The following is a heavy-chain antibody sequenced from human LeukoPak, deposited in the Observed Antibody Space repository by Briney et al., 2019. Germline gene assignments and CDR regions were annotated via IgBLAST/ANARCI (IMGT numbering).Heavy chain of an antibody. Sequence: SETLSLTCAVSGGSISSSNWWSWVRQPPGKGLEWIGEIYHSGSTNYNPSLKSRVTISVDKSKNQFSLKLSSVTAADTAVYYCARVAPPGITIFGVVSSRGAFDIWGQGTMVTVSS. CDR2: IYHSGST. J-gene: IGHJ3*02. CDR3: ARVAPPGITIFGVVSSRGAFDI. D-gene: IGHD3-3*01. CDR1: GGSISSSNW. V-gene: IGHV4-4*02.